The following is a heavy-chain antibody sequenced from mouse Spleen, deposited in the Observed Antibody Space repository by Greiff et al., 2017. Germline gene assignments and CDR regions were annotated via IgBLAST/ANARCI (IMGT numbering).Heavy chain of an antibody. D-gene: IGHD1-1*01. V-gene: IGHV1-50*01. CDR1: GYTFTSYW. CDR2: IDPSDSYT. CDR3: ARGAYYYGSSYAMDY. J-gene: IGHJ4*01. Sequence: QVQLQQPGAELVKPGASVKLSCKASGYTFTSYWMQWVKQRPGQGLEWIGEIDPSDSYTNYNQKFKGKATLTVDTSSSTAYMQLSSLTSEDSAVYYCARGAYYYGSSYAMDYWGQGTSVTVSS.